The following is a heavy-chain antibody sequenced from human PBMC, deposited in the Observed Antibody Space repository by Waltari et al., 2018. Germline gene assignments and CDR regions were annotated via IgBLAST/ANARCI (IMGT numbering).Heavy chain of an antibody. CDR1: GFSFSRDS. CDR2: ISSSSSYI. Sequence: EVTRVEAGGCMVAPGGSLDLSCGASGFSFSRDSMDWVRQATEKGLDCVSSISSSSSYIYYADSVKGRFTISRDNAKNSLYLQMNSLRAEDTAVYYCASRSHAFDIWGQGTMVTVSS. J-gene: IGHJ3*02. CDR3: ASRSHAFDI. V-gene: IGHV3-21*01.